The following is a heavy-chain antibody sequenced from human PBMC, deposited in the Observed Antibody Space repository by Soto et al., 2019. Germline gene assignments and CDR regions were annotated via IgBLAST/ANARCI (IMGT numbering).Heavy chain of an antibody. D-gene: IGHD3-3*01. J-gene: IGHJ4*02. CDR2: VYYSGST. Sequence: QVQLQESGPGLVKPSQTLSLTCSVSGASISDGNYYWTWIRQSPARGLEWIGYVYYSGSTYYNPSLQSRVTISADTSNNCYSLKLNSVTVADTAVYFCARGRFLDFWGQGILVTVSS. CDR3: ARGRFLDF. CDR1: GASISDGNYY. V-gene: IGHV4-30-4*01.